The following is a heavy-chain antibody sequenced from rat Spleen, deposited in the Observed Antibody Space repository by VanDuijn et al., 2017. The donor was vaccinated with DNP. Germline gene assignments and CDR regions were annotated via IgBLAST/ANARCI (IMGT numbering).Heavy chain of an antibody. CDR2: MWSNGDS. Sequence: QVQLRESGPGLVQPSETLSLTCTVSGFSLTLYHMHWVRQPPGKGLEWMGVMWSNGDSSYNSVFKSRLTFSRDTSKSQLFLKMNGQQTEDTASYYCSRGEYSYWGQGVMVTVSS. V-gene: IGHV2-32*01. D-gene: IGHD4-2*01. CDR1: GFSLTLYH. J-gene: IGHJ2*01. CDR3: SRGEYSY.